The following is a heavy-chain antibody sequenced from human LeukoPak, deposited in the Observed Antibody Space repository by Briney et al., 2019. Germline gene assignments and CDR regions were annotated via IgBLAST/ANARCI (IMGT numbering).Heavy chain of an antibody. CDR2: ISANAIGT. V-gene: IGHV3-23*01. CDR1: GFTFSSSA. Sequence: TGGSLRLSCAASGFTFSSSAMSWVRQAPGKGLEWVSSISANAIGTYYADSVRGRFSISRDNAKNTLYLQMNSLRAEDTAVYYCARDNGENYHTAFDYWGQGTLVTVSS. J-gene: IGHJ4*02. CDR3: ARDNGENYHTAFDY. D-gene: IGHD2-8*01.